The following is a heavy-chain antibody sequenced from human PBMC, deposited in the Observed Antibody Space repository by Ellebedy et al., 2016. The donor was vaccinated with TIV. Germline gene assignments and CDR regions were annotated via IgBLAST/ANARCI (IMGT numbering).Heavy chain of an antibody. CDR3: ARDLDKSSGWYGGAAY. CDR2: ISYGGNSK. V-gene: IGHV3-30-3*01. J-gene: IGHJ4*02. Sequence: GESLKISCAASGFRFNSYAMHWVRQAPGKGLEWVAVISYGGNSKYYADSVKGRFTISRDNSMTTLYLEMNSLRAEDTAVYYCARDLDKSSGWYGGAAYWGQGTLVTVSS. D-gene: IGHD6-19*01. CDR1: GFRFNSYA.